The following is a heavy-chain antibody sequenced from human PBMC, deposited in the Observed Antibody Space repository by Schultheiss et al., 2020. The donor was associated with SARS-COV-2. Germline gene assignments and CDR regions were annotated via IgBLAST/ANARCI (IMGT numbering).Heavy chain of an antibody. Sequence: SETLSLTCTVSGGSISRYYWSWIRQPPGKGLEWIGYIYYSGSTNYNPSLKSRVTISVDTSKNQFSLKLSSVTAADTAVYYCARTKYYYDSSNDYYFDYWGQGTLVTVSS. V-gene: IGHV4-59*08. J-gene: IGHJ4*02. D-gene: IGHD3-22*01. CDR2: IYYSGST. CDR1: GGSISRYY. CDR3: ARTKYYYDSSNDYYFDY.